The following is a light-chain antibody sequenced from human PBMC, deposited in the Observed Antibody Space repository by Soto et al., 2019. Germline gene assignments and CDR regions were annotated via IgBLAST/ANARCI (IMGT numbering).Light chain of an antibody. Sequence: LMTQTPLSLSIIPGQTASISCKSSQSLLHSDGKTYFYWYVPNAGQAPRRXIYKVSNRDSGVPARVSGSGAGTDCARKISRVEAEDVGVDDCMQGTHWPITFGQGTRLEIK. CDR2: KVS. V-gene: IGKV2-30*02. CDR1: QSLLHSDGKTY. CDR3: MQGTHWPIT. J-gene: IGKJ5*01.